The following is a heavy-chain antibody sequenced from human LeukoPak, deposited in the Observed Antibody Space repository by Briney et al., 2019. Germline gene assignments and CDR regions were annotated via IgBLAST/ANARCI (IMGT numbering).Heavy chain of an antibody. CDR3: ASGISSWSFDY. CDR1: GFTFSSYS. J-gene: IGHJ4*02. CDR2: ISSSSSYI. V-gene: IGHV3-21*04. Sequence: GGSLRLSCAASGFTFSSYSMNWVRQAPGKGLEWVSSISSSSSYIYYADSVKGRFTISRDNAKNSLYLQMNSLRAEDTAVYYCASGISSWSFDYWGQGTLVTVSS. D-gene: IGHD6-13*01.